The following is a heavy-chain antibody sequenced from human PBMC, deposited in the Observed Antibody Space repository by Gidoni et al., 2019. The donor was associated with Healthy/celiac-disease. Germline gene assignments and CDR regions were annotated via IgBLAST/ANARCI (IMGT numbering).Heavy chain of an antibody. CDR3: AKDGAIVIQGVYYYYMDV. J-gene: IGHJ6*03. Sequence: QVQLVESGGGVVQPGRSLRLSCAASGFTFSSYAMHWVRQAPGKGLEWVAVISYDGSNKYNADSVKGRFTISRDKSKNTLYLQMNSLRAEDTAMYYCAKDGAIVIQGVYYYYMDVWGKGTTVTVSS. CDR1: GFTFSSYA. D-gene: IGHD3-22*01. CDR2: ISYDGSNK. V-gene: IGHV3-30*18.